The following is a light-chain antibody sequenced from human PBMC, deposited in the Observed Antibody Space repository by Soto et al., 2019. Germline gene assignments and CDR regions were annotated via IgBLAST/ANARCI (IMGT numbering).Light chain of an antibody. CDR2: DAS. J-gene: IGKJ5*01. V-gene: IGKV3-11*01. CDR1: QIVSGN. Sequence: EFGWTRLPATRFCSQGEGATPSGRPSQIVSGNLPWYQQKPGQAPRLLIYDASNRATGIPARFSGSGSGTDFTLTISSLEPVDFAVYYCQQRSNWPPITFGQGTRLEIK. CDR3: QQRSNWPPIT.